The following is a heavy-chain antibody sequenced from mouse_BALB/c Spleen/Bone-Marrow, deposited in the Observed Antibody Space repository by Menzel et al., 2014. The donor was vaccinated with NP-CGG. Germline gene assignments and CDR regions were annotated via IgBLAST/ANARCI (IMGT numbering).Heavy chain of an antibody. CDR3: ARRGYDGAY. D-gene: IGHD2-14*01. J-gene: IGHJ3*01. Sequence: QVQLQQSGAELMKPGASVKISCKATGYTFSSYWIEWVKQRPGHGIEWIGEILPGSGSTNYNEKFKGKATFTADTSSNTAYIQLSSLTSEDSAVYYCARRGYDGAYWGQGTLVTVSA. CDR2: ILPGSGST. CDR1: GYTFSSYW. V-gene: IGHV1-9*01.